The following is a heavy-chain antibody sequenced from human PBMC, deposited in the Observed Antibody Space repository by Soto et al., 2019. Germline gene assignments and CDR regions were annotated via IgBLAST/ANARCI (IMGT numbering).Heavy chain of an antibody. CDR3: ARGYRQSGYSSSWVFDY. J-gene: IGHJ4*02. CDR2: MYYSGST. D-gene: IGHD6-13*01. Sequence: QVQLRESGPGLVKPSQTLSLTCTVSGGSINSGGYYWNWIRQHPGKGLEWIGYMYYSGSTYYNPCLGSRVISSADTSENHFSLKLSSVTAADTAVYFCARGYRQSGYSSSWVFDYWGQGTLVNVSS. V-gene: IGHV4-31*03. CDR1: GGSINSGGYY.